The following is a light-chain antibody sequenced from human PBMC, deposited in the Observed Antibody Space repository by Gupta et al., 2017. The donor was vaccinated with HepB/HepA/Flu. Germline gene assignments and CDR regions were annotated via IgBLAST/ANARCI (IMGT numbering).Light chain of an antibody. CDR2: DVS. Sequence: QSALTQPASVSGSPGQSITISCTGTSSDVGGYNYVSWYQQHPGKAPKLMRYDVSNRPSGGSKRVSGSKSGNTDALTSSGLQADDEAEYYCSSYTSSSTWVFGGGPKL. CDR3: SSYTSSSTWV. V-gene: IGLV2-14*03. CDR1: SSDVGGYNY. J-gene: IGLJ2*01.